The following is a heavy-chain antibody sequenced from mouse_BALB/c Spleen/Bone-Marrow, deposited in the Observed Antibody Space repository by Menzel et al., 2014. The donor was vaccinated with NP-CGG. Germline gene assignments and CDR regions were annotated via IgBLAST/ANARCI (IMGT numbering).Heavy chain of an antibody. CDR3: ARSGRQAWFPY. D-gene: IGHD2-12*01. V-gene: IGHV1-12*01. CDR1: GYTFTSYN. J-gene: IGHJ3*01. CDR2: IYPGSGGT. Sequence: SGAELVRSGASVKMSCKASGYTFTSYNMHWVKQTPGQGLEWIGYIYPGSGGTNYNQKFKGKATLTADTSSSTAYMQITSLTSEDSAVYFRARSGRQAWFPYWGQGTLVTVSA.